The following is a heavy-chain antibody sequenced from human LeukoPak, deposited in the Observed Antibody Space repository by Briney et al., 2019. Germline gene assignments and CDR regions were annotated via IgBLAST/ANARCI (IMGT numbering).Heavy chain of an antibody. J-gene: IGHJ4*02. V-gene: IGHV3-30-3*01. CDR2: ISYDGSNK. D-gene: IGHD2-15*01. CDR1: GFTFSSYA. CDR3: AKEVTVVVVAATLFDY. Sequence: GGSLRLSCAASGFTFSSYAMHWVRQAPGKGLEWVAVISYDGSNKYYADSVKGRFTISRDNSKNTLYLQMNSLRAEDTAVYYCAKEVTVVVVAATLFDYWGQGTLVTVSS.